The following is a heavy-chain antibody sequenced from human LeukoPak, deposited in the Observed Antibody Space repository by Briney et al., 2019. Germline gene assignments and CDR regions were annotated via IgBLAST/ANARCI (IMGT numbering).Heavy chain of an antibody. CDR3: AKDQGRGYSSGWYEWDYFDY. CDR1: GFTFSSYA. J-gene: IGHJ4*02. CDR2: ISGSGGST. Sequence: GGSLRLSCAASGFTFSSYAMSWVRQAPGKGLESVSAISGSGGSTYYADSVKGWFTISRDNSKNTLYLQMNSLRAEDTAVYYCAKDQGRGYSSGWYEWDYFDYWGQGTLVTVSS. V-gene: IGHV3-23*01. D-gene: IGHD6-19*01.